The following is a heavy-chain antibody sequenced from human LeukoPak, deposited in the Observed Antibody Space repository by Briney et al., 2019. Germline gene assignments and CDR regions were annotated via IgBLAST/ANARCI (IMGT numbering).Heavy chain of an antibody. CDR3: ARDANYYGSGSYSYYFDY. D-gene: IGHD3-10*01. J-gene: IGHJ4*02. V-gene: IGHV1-46*01. CDR2: INPSGRST. CDR1: GYTFTSYY. Sequence: ASVKVTCKASGYTFTSYYMHWVRQAPGQGLEWMGIINPSGRSTSYAQKFQGRVTMTRDTSTSTVYMELSSLRSEDTAVYYCARDANYYGSGSYSYYFDYWGQGTLVTVSS.